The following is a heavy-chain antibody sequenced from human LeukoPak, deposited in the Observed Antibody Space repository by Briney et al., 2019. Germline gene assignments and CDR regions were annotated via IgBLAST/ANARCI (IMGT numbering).Heavy chain of an antibody. J-gene: IGHJ4*02. D-gene: IGHD2-21*02. CDR1: GFTFSSYA. V-gene: IGHV3-23*01. CDR2: ISGSGGST. Sequence: GGSLRLSCAASGFTFSSYAMSWVRQAPGKWLEWVSAISGSGGSTYYADSVKGRFTISRDNSKNTLYLQMNSLRAEDTAVYYCAKGIEVVTANYFDYWGQGTLVTVSS. CDR3: AKGIEVVTANYFDY.